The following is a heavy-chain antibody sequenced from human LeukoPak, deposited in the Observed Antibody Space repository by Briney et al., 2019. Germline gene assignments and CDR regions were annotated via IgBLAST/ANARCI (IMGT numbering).Heavy chain of an antibody. V-gene: IGHV3-30*18. Sequence: PSETLSLTCAVYGGSFSGYYWSWIRQPPGKGLEWVAVISYDGSNKYYADSVKGRFTISRDNSKNTLYLQMNSLRAEDTAVYYCAKDSRYSSSWPTYYYYGMDVWGQGTTVTVSS. CDR2: ISYDGSNK. CDR1: GGSFSGYY. CDR3: AKDSRYSSSWPTYYYYGMDV. J-gene: IGHJ6*02. D-gene: IGHD6-13*01.